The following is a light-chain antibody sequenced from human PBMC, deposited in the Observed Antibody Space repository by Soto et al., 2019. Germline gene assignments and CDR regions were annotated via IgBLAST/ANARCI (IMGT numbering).Light chain of an antibody. CDR3: QQYNNWPPKYT. CDR2: GAS. CDR1: QSVSSN. J-gene: IGKJ2*01. V-gene: IGKV3-15*01. Sequence: EIVMTQSPATLSVSPGERATLSCRASQSVSSNLAWYQQKPGQAPRLLIYGASTRATGIPARFSGSGSGTEYPLTISILQSEDFAVYYCQQYNNWPPKYTFGQGTKLEIK.